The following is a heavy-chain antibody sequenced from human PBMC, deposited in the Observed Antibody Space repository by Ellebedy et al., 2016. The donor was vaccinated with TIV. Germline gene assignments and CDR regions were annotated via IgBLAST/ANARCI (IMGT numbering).Heavy chain of an antibody. J-gene: IGHJ4*02. CDR3: ARDLHWGRHDF. V-gene: IGHV3-7*03. Sequence: GGSLRLXXVVSGFSFIDSWMSWVRQVPGKGLEWVAHMNPDGSEKNYVDSVKGRFTISRDNSKDSLYLQMNSLRGEDTAVYYCARDLHWGRHDFWGRGTLVTVSS. CDR1: GFSFIDSW. D-gene: IGHD7-27*01. CDR2: MNPDGSEK.